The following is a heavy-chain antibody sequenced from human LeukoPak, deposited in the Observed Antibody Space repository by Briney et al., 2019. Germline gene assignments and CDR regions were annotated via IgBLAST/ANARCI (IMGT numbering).Heavy chain of an antibody. V-gene: IGHV1-2*02. CDR3: AREGRLSGTYYGGGWFDP. D-gene: IGHD4-23*01. J-gene: IGHJ5*02. CDR2: ISNGGGT. CDR1: GYTFTGHY. Sequence: GASVKVSCKTSGYTFTGHYMHWVRQVPGQGLEWMGWISNGGGTNYAQKFQGRVTMTRDTSISTAYMELSWLRSDDTALYYCAREGRLSGTYYGGGWFDPWGQGTLVIVSS.